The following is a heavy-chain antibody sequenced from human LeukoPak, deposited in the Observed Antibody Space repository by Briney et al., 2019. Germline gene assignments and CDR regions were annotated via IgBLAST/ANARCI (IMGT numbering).Heavy chain of an antibody. J-gene: IGHJ4*02. Sequence: ASVKVSCKASGYSFTGYYMHWVRQAPGQGLEWMGWINPNRGGTNYAQKFQGRVTMTRDTSISTAYMELSRLRSDDTAVYYCARHAAVAYFDILTEEDYWGQGTLVTVSS. V-gene: IGHV1-2*02. CDR3: ARHAAVAYFDILTEEDY. CDR2: INPNRGGT. D-gene: IGHD3-9*01. CDR1: GYSFTGYY.